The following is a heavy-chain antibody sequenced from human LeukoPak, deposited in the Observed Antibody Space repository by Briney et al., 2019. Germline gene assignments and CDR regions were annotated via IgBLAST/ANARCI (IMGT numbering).Heavy chain of an antibody. CDR1: GFTFSSYS. CDR3: APSGGSGRYYYFDY. CDR2: ISSSSSYI. V-gene: IGHV3-21*01. J-gene: IGHJ4*02. Sequence: GGSLRLSCAASGFTFSSYSMNWVRQAPGKGLEWVSSISSSSSYIYYADSVKGRFTISRDNAKNSLYLQMNSLRAEDTAVYYCAPSGGSGRYYYFDYWGQGTLVTVSS. D-gene: IGHD3-10*01.